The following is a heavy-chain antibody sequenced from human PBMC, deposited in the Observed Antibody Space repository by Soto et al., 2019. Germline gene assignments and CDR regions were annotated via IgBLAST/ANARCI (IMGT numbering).Heavy chain of an antibody. CDR1: GFTFSSYG. J-gene: IGHJ3*02. V-gene: IGHV3-33*01. Sequence: GGSLRLSCAASGFTFSSYGMHWVRQAPGKGLEWVAVIWYDGSNKYYADSVKGRFTISRDNSKNTLYLQMNSLRAEDTAVYYCARAGSYYVDAFDIWGQGTMVTVS. CDR3: ARAGSYYVDAFDI. CDR2: IWYDGSNK. D-gene: IGHD1-26*01.